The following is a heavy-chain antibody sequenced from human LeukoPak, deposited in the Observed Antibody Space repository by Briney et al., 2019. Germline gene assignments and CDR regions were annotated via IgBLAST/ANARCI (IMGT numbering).Heavy chain of an antibody. CDR1: GFTFSRYG. Sequence: GGSLRLSCAVSGFTFSRYGMHWVRQAPGKGLEWVAVIWYDGSNEYYADSVKGRFTIFRDNSKNTLHLQMNSLRAEHTAVYYCARPLVGDALDYWGQGTLVTVSS. D-gene: IGHD1-26*01. J-gene: IGHJ4*02. CDR3: ARPLVGDALDY. V-gene: IGHV3-33*01. CDR2: IWYDGSNE.